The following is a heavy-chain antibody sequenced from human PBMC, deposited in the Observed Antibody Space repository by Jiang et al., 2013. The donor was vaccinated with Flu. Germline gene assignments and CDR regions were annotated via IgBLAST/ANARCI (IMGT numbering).Heavy chain of an antibody. Sequence: GAEVKKPGASVKVSCKASGYTLTSYGINWVRQAPGQGLEWMGWINAYNGNTNYAQKLQGRVTMTTDTSTSTVYMDLRSLRSDGTAVYYCARGYCSGGSCSLYGMDVWGQGTTVTVSS. J-gene: IGHJ6*02. CDR3: ARGYCSGGSCSLYGMDV. CDR1: GYTLTSYG. CDR2: INAYNGNT. D-gene: IGHD2-15*01. V-gene: IGHV1-18*01.